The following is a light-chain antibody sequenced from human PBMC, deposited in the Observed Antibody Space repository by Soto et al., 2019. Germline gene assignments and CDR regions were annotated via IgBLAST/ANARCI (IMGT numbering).Light chain of an antibody. CDR3: CSYAGSFIVV. CDR2: DVS. Sequence: QSALTQPRSVSGSPGQSVTISCTGTSSDVGNYNYVSWYQQYPGKVPKLIIYDVSKRPSGVPDRFSGSKSGNTASLTISGLRAEDEADYYCCSYAGSFIVVFGTGTKLTVL. CDR1: SSDVGNYNY. J-gene: IGLJ1*01. V-gene: IGLV2-11*01.